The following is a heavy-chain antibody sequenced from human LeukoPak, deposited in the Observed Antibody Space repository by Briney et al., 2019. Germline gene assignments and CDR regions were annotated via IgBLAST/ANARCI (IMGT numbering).Heavy chain of an antibody. CDR1: AFTFSEYW. V-gene: IGHV3-74*03. J-gene: IGHJ4*02. Sequence: GGSLRLSCTASAFTFSEYWMHWVRQPPGKGLVWVSRITNDGSRTEYADSVKGRFTISRDNAKNTLYLQMDSLRPEDTAVYYCARDLGGPDYWGQGTLVTVPS. D-gene: IGHD3-16*01. CDR2: ITNDGSRT. CDR3: ARDLGGPDY.